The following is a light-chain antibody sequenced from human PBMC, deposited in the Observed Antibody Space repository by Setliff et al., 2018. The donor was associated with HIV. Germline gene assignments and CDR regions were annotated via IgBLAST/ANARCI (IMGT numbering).Light chain of an antibody. CDR1: SSDVGGHNS. Sequence: QSVLTQPASVSGSLGQSITISCTGTSSDVGGHNSVSWHQQHPGKAPKLMISEVSNRPSGVSNRFSGSKSGNTASLTISGLQPEDEADYYCSSYSSSRPRVFGTGTRSPS. CDR3: SSYSSSRPRV. J-gene: IGLJ1*01. V-gene: IGLV2-14*01. CDR2: EVS.